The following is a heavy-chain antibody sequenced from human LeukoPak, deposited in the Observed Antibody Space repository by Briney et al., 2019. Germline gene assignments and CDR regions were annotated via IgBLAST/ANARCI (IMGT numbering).Heavy chain of an antibody. D-gene: IGHD6-19*01. J-gene: IGHJ6*03. CDR1: GGTFSSYA. V-gene: IGHV1-69*06. Sequence: ASVKVSCKASGGTFSSYAISWVRQAPGQGLEWMGGIIPIFGTANYAQKFQGRVTITADKSTSTAYMELSSLRSEDTAVYYCARGLGGDSSGWYPTYYYYMDVWGKGTTVTVSS. CDR3: ARGLGGDSSGWYPTYYYYMDV. CDR2: IIPIFGTA.